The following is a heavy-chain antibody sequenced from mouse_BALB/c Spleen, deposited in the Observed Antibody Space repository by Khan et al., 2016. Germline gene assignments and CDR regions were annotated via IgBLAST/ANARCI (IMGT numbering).Heavy chain of an antibody. CDR1: GYTFSSYW. CDR3: ERGDYAWAWFSY. Sequence: QVQLQQSGAELMKPGASVKISCKATGYTFSSYWIEWVKQRPGHGLEGIGEILPGSGSTNYNETFKGKATFTADTSSSTAYMQFNSLTTEDSAVYYFERGDYAWAWFSYGGQGSLDTAAA. J-gene: IGHJ3*01. D-gene: IGHD2-4*01. V-gene: IGHV1-9*01. CDR2: ILPGSGST.